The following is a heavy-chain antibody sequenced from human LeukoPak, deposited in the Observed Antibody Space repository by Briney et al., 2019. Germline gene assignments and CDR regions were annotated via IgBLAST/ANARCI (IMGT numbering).Heavy chain of an antibody. V-gene: IGHV3-53*01. D-gene: IGHD6-19*01. CDR3: AKDLGSSGWYIDY. CDR1: GFTVSNNY. Sequence: GGSLRLSCAASGFTVSNNYMTWVRQAPGKGLEWVSSNSGGSSYYADSVKGRFTISRDNSKNTLYLQMNSLRAEDTAVYYCAKDLGSSGWYIDYWGQGTLVTVSS. J-gene: IGHJ4*02. CDR2: NSGGSS.